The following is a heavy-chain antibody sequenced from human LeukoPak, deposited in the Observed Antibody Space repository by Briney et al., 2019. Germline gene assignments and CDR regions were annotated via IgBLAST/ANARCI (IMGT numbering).Heavy chain of an antibody. J-gene: IGHJ6*02. CDR2: IYYSGST. V-gene: IGHV4-61*01. CDR1: GGSVSSGSYY. CDR3: ARDVEASYSSGYYYYYGMDV. D-gene: IGHD3-22*01. Sequence: PSETLSLTCTVSGGSVSSGSYYWIWIRQPPGRGLEWIGYIYYSGSTNYNPSLKSRVTISVDTSKNQFSLKLSSVTAADTAVYYCARDVEASYSSGYYYYYGMDVWGQGTTVTVSS.